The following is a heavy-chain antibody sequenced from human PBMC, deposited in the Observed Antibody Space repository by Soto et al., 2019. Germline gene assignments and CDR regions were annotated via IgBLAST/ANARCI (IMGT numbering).Heavy chain of an antibody. D-gene: IGHD2-2*01. CDR3: ARDPEDIVVVPAATFNYYYYGMDV. CDR2: IWYDGSNK. J-gene: IGHJ6*02. Sequence: QVQLVESGGGVVQPGRSLRLSCAASGFTFSSYGMHWVRQAPGKGLEWVAVIWYDGSNKYYADSVKGRFTISRDNSKNTLYLQMNSLRAEDTAVYYCARDPEDIVVVPAATFNYYYYGMDVWGQGTTVTVSS. V-gene: IGHV3-33*01. CDR1: GFTFSSYG.